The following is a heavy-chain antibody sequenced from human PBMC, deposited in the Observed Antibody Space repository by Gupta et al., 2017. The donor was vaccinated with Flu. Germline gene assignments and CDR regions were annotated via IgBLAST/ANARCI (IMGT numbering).Heavy chain of an antibody. V-gene: IGHV3-23*01. D-gene: IGHD6-13*01. Sequence: EVQLLESGGGLVQPGGSLRLSCAVSGLTFSDYAMNWVRQAPGKGLEWVSSIAAAGDRTYYADSVMGRFTISRDSSKNTLYLQMTSLRGDDTALYYCAKDRSGNPAIDYWGQGTLVTVSA. J-gene: IGHJ4*02. CDR1: GLTFSDYA. CDR3: AKDRSGNPAIDY. CDR2: IAAAGDRT.